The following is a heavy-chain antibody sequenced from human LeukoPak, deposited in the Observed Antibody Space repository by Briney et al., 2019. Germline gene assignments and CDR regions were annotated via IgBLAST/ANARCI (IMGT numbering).Heavy chain of an antibody. CDR1: GGSISSSSYY. CDR3: ARQGYDSSGLYYYYYMDV. V-gene: IGHV4-39*01. D-gene: IGHD3-22*01. CDR2: IYYSGST. J-gene: IGHJ6*03. Sequence: SETLSLTCTVSGGSISSSSYYWGWIRQPPGKGLEWIGSIYYSGSTYYNPSLKSRVTISVDTSKNQFSLKLSSVTAADTAVYYCARQGYDSSGLYYYYYMDVWGKGTTVTISS.